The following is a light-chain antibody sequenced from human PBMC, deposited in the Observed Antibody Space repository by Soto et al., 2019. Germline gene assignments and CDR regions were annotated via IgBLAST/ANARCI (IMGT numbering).Light chain of an antibody. CDR1: SGHSSYA. Sequence: QLLLTQSPSASASLGASVKLTCTLSSGHSSYAIAWHQQQPAKGPRYLMQVISDGSHTKADGIPDRFSGSSSGADRYLTIYSLQSDDEGDYYCAAWDDTVNGLLFGGGTKVTVL. CDR2: VISDGSH. J-gene: IGLJ3*02. V-gene: IGLV4-69*01. CDR3: AAWDDTVNGLL.